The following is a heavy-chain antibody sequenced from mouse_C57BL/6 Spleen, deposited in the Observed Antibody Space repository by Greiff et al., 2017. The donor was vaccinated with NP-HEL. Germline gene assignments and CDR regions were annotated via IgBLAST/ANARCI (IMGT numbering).Heavy chain of an antibody. Sequence: EVQLQQSGPVLVKPGASVKMSCKASGYTFTDYYMNWVKQSHGKSLEWIGVINPYNGGTSYNQKFKGKATLTVDKSSSTAYMELNSLTSEDSAVYYCARGIYYYGSSYDYAMDYWGQGTSVTVSS. CDR1: GYTFTDYY. D-gene: IGHD1-1*01. CDR3: ARGIYYYGSSYDYAMDY. V-gene: IGHV1-19*01. J-gene: IGHJ4*01. CDR2: INPYNGGT.